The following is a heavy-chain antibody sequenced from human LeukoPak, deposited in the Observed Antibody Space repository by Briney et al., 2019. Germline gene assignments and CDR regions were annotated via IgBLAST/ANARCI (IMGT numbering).Heavy chain of an antibody. J-gene: IGHJ4*02. CDR1: GFTFSSYG. V-gene: IGHV3-30*03. CDR3: ARAPREGYSGSYYDF. Sequence: PGRSLRLSCAASGFTFSSYGMHWVRQAPGKGLEWVAVISYDGSNKYYADSVKGRFTISRDNSKNTLYLQMGSLRAEDMAVNYCARAPREGYSGSYYDFWGQGTLVTVSS. D-gene: IGHD1-26*01. CDR2: ISYDGSNK.